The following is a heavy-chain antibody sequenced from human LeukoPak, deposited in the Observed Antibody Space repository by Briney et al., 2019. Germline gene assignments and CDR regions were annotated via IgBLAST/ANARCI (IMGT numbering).Heavy chain of an antibody. V-gene: IGHV3-30*18. CDR1: GFTFSTFG. J-gene: IGHJ4*02. CDR3: AKSGGYCTNGICYHFDY. D-gene: IGHD2-8*01. CDR2: ISDDGTYT. Sequence: GGSLRLSCAASGFTFSTFGMRWVRQAPGKGLEWVSVISDDGTYTYYIDSVKGRFTISRDNSKNTLFLQMNGLRAEDTAVYYCAKSGGYCTNGICYHFDYWGQGTLVTVSS.